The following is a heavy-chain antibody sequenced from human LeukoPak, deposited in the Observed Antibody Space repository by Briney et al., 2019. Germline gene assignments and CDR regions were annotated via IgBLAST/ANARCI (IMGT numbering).Heavy chain of an antibody. Sequence: GGSLRLSCAASGFTFSSYGMHWVRQAPGKGLEWVAFIRYDGSNKYYADSVKGRSTISRDNSKNTLYLQMNSLRAEDTAVYYCAKDDINYGSGSYLFYFDYWGQGTLVTVSS. V-gene: IGHV3-30*02. CDR1: GFTFSSYG. D-gene: IGHD3-10*01. CDR3: AKDDINYGSGSYLFYFDY. CDR2: IRYDGSNK. J-gene: IGHJ4*02.